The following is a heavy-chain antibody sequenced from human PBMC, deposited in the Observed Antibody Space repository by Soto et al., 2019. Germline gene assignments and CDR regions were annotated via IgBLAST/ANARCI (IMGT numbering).Heavy chain of an antibody. V-gene: IGHV3-23*01. CDR3: AKQWHYDSSGPDY. CDR2: ISGSGGST. Sequence: GSLSLSCAASGFTFSSYAIGLVRQCPGKGLEWVSAISGSGGSTYYADSVKGRFTISRDNSKNTLYLQMNSLRAEDTAVYYCAKQWHYDSSGPDYWGQGTLVTVSS. CDR1: GFTFSSYA. D-gene: IGHD3-22*01. J-gene: IGHJ4*02.